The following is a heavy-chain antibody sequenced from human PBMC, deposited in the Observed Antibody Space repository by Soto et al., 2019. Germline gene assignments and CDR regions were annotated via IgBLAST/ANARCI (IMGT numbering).Heavy chain of an antibody. CDR3: TKRGYCNILDCYDAFDV. CDR2: ISGSGDGT. D-gene: IGHD2-21*02. Sequence: EVHLLESGGGLVQPGGSLRLSCAASGLTFSSSAMNWVRQAPGKGLEWVSRISGSGDGTLYADSVKGRFTISRDNSKNTIYLHMTSLRGEDTAVYYCTKRGYCNILDCYDAFDVWGQGTLVTVSS. J-gene: IGHJ3*01. CDR1: GLTFSSSA. V-gene: IGHV3-23*01.